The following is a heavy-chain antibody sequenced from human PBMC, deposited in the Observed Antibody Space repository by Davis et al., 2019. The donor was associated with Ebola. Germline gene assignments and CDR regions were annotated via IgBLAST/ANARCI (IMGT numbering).Heavy chain of an antibody. Sequence: GESLKISCAASGFTFSSYWMSWVRQAPGKGLEWVANIKQDGSEKYYVDSVKGRFTISRDNAKNSLYLQMNSLRAEDTAVYYCAREHTDVDTAMVDYWGQGTLVTVSS. D-gene: IGHD5-18*01. CDR1: GFTFSSYW. CDR3: AREHTDVDTAMVDY. J-gene: IGHJ4*02. V-gene: IGHV3-7*01. CDR2: IKQDGSEK.